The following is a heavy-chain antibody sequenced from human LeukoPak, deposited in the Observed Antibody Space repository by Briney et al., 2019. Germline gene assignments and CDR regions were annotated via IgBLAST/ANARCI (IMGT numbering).Heavy chain of an antibody. CDR2: LNPSGGSS. D-gene: IGHD1-26*01. CDR1: GYTVTSYY. V-gene: IGHV1-46*01. CDR3: ATGEDYYYYGMDV. Sequence: ASVKVSCKASGYTVTSYYMHWVRQAPGQGLEWMAILNPSGGSSSYAQKFQGRVTMTEDTSTDTAYMELSSLRSEDTAVYYCATGEDYYYYGMDVWGQGTTVTVSS. J-gene: IGHJ6*02.